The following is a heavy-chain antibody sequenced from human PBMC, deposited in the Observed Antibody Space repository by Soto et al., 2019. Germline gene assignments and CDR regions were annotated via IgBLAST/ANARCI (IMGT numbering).Heavy chain of an antibody. CDR1: GYSFTSYW. D-gene: IGHD2-2*02. V-gene: IGHV5-51*01. Sequence: GESLKISCKGSGYSFTSYWIGWVRQMPGKGLEWMGIIYPGDSDTRYSPSFQGQVTISADKSISTAYLQWSSLKASDTAMYYCARAKGSTSCYTCYYYGMDVWGQGTTVTVSS. J-gene: IGHJ6*02. CDR3: ARAKGSTSCYTCYYYGMDV. CDR2: IYPGDSDT.